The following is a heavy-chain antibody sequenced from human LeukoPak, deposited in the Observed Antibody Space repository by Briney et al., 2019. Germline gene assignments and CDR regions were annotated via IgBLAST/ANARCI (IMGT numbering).Heavy chain of an antibody. CDR3: ARPPYNSGWYYFDY. CDR1: GFSFSDFY. V-gene: IGHV3-11*04. J-gene: IGHJ4*02. CDR2: ISSGSSSV. D-gene: IGHD6-19*01. Sequence: GGSLRLSCVASGFSFSDFYMSWIRQAPGKGLEWVSYISSGSSSVYYADSVKGRFTISRDNAKNSLYLQMNSLRAEDTAVYYCARPPYNSGWYYFDYWGQGTLVTVSS.